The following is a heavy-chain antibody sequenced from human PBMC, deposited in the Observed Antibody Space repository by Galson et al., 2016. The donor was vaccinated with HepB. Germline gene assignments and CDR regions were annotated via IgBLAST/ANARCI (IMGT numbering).Heavy chain of an antibody. CDR3: AREGIFGSGWFYLDS. J-gene: IGHJ4*02. CDR1: GFTFSSYG. D-gene: IGHD6-19*01. CDR2: IWSDGSNK. V-gene: IGHV3-33*07. Sequence: SLRLSCAVSGFTFSSYGMYWVRQAPGKGLEWVAGIWSDGSNKFHADSVKSRFTISRDNSKNTLWLQLNSLRAEDTALYYCAREGIFGSGWFYLDSWGQGTLVTVSS.